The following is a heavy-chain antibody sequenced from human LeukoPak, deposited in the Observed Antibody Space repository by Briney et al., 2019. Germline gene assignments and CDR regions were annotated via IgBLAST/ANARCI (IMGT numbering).Heavy chain of an antibody. CDR1: GSTFSSYW. J-gene: IGHJ3*02. CDR3: ARSQLGAFDI. CDR2: IKQDGSEK. Sequence: GGSLRLSCAASGSTFSSYWMSWVRQAPGKGLEWVANIKQDGSEKYYVDSVKGRFTISGDNAKNSLYLQMNSLRAEDTAVYYCARSQLGAFDIWGQGTMVTVSS. V-gene: IGHV3-7*04. D-gene: IGHD2-2*01.